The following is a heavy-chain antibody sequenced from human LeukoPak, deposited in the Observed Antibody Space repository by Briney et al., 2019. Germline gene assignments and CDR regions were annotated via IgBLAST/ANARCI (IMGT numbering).Heavy chain of an antibody. V-gene: IGHV3-23*01. D-gene: IGHD4-11*01. Sequence: PGGSLRLSCVASGFTFSSYGMSWVRQAPGKGLEWVSVISGTGGSTYYADSVKGRFTISRDNSKNTLYLQMDSLRAEDTAVYSCAISHDHSNGYFDYWGQGTLVTVSS. CDR3: AISHDHSNGYFDY. J-gene: IGHJ4*02. CDR1: GFTFSSYG. CDR2: ISGTGGST.